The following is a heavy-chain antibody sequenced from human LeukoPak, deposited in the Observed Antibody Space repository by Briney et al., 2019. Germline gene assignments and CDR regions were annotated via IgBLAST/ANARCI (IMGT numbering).Heavy chain of an antibody. CDR2: ISTSSSYI. Sequence: GGSLRLSCAAFGFTFSSYSMNWVRQAPGKGLEWVSSISTSSSYIYYTDSVKGRFTISRDNAKNSLFLQMNSLRAEDTAVYYCAKDGSYDLKNDAFDIWGQGTMVTVSS. V-gene: IGHV3-21*01. D-gene: IGHD3/OR15-3a*01. J-gene: IGHJ3*02. CDR3: AKDGSYDLKNDAFDI. CDR1: GFTFSSYS.